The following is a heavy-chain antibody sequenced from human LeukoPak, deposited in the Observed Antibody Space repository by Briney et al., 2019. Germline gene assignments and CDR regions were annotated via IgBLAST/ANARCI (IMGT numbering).Heavy chain of an antibody. CDR1: GYTFTNYY. D-gene: IGHD5-18*01. J-gene: IGHJ5*02. V-gene: IGHV1-46*01. CDR2: INPSDDTR. Sequence: GASVKVSCKASGYTFTNYYMHWVGQAPGQGLEWMGVINPSDDTRYSLQRFQGRVTVTRDTSTSTVFLELTSLRSEDTAVYYCARSRGGHNYGLEVSWGQGTLVTVSS. CDR3: ARSRGGHNYGLEVS.